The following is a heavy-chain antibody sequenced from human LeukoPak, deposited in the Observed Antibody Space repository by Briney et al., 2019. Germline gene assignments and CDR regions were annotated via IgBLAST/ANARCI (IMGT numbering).Heavy chain of an antibody. D-gene: IGHD6-13*01. CDR2: ISASGGST. V-gene: IGHV3-23*01. CDR3: AKGPRQQLVTRFDN. CDR1: GFTFSTHA. Sequence: GGSLRLSCAASGFTFSTHAMSWVRQAPGKGLEWVSDISASGGSTYYADSVKGRFTVSRDNSKNTLYPQMSSLRADDTAVYYCAKGPRQQLVTRFDNWGQGTLATVSS. J-gene: IGHJ4*02.